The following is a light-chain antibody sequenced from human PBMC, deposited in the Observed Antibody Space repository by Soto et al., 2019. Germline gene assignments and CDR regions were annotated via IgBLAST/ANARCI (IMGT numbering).Light chain of an antibody. J-gene: IGLJ1*01. CDR2: LEGSGSY. V-gene: IGLV4-60*02. CDR3: ETWDGNTHV. Sequence: QSVLTQSSSASASLGSSVKLTCTLSSGHSSYIIAWHQQQPGKAPRYLMKLEGSGSYNKGSGVPDRFSGSSSGADRYLTIDNLQFEDEADYYCETWDGNTHVFGTGTQLTVL. CDR1: SGHSSYI.